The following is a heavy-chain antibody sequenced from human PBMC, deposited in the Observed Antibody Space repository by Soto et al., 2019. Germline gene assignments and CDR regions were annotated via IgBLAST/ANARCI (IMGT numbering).Heavy chain of an antibody. Sequence: QVQLVQSGAEVKKPGSSVKVSCKASGGTFSSYAISWVRQAPGHGLEWMGGIIPIFGTANYAQKFQGRVTITADKSTSTAYMELSSLRSEDTAVYYCARGRSVSYQGAPDDFDIWGQGKMVTVSS. CDR2: IIPIFGTA. CDR3: ARGRSVSYQGAPDDFDI. V-gene: IGHV1-69*06. D-gene: IGHD1-26*01. J-gene: IGHJ3*02. CDR1: GGTFSSYA.